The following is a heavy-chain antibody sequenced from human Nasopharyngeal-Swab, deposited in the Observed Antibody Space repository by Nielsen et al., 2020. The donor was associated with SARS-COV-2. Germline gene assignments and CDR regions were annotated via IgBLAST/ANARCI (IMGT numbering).Heavy chain of an antibody. J-gene: IGHJ6*02. V-gene: IGHV3-33*01. CDR1: GFTFSSYG. D-gene: IGHD3-10*01. CDR2: IWYDGSNK. CDR3: ASEDFGESRYGMDV. Sequence: GESLKISCAASGFTFSSYGMHWVRQAPGKGPEWVAVIWYDGSNKYYADSVKGRFTISRDNSKNTLYLQMNSLRAEDTAVYYCASEDFGESRYGMDVWGQGTTVTVSS.